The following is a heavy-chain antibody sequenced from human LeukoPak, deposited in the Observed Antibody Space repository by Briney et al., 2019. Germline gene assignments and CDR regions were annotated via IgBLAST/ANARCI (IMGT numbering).Heavy chain of an antibody. V-gene: IGHV1/OR15-1*04. D-gene: IGHD5-24*01. J-gene: IGHJ4*02. Sequence: GPSVKLSCKASGYIFTDYYMHWVRQAPGQELGWMGRINPNSGGTNYAQKFQGRVTMTRDTSTSTVYMELSSLRSEDTAVYYCARDRRDGYYDYWGQGTLVTVSS. CDR2: INPNSGGT. CDR1: GYIFTDYY. CDR3: ARDRRDGYYDY.